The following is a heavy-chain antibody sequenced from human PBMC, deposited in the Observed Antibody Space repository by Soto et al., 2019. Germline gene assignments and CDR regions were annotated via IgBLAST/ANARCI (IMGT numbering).Heavy chain of an antibody. V-gene: IGHV4-59*08. J-gene: IGHJ3*02. CDR2: IYYSGST. CDR1: GGSINSYY. Sequence: SETLSLTCTVSGGSINSYYWSWIRQPPGKGLEWIGYIYYSGSTNYNPSLKSRVTISVDTSKNQFSLKLSSVTAADTAVYYCARLYGLDAFDSWGQGTMVTVSS. CDR3: ARLYGLDAFDS. D-gene: IGHD3-16*02.